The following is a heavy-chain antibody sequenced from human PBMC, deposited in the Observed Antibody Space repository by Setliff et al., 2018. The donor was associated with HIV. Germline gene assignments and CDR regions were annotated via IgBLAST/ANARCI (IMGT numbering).Heavy chain of an antibody. CDR1: TYSISSVHS. CDR3: AKEGGYCSGDTCFGFDY. V-gene: IGHV4-38-2*02. D-gene: IGHD2-15*01. CDR2: MHHSGNT. Sequence: SETLSLTCDVSTYSISSVHSWGWIRQPPGKGLEWIGTMHHSGNTHYKPSLKGRVTVSLDTSEKQLSLKLRSVTAADTAVYYCAKEGGYCSGDTCFGFDYWGQGTLVTVS. J-gene: IGHJ4*02.